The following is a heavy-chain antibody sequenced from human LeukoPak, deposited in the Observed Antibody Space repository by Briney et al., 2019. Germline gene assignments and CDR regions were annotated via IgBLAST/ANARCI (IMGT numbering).Heavy chain of an antibody. CDR3: ARDRNPPTGQYNWNLNRFFDP. D-gene: IGHD1-20*01. CDR1: GGSISSGGYY. CDR2: IYYSGST. V-gene: IGHV4-31*03. J-gene: IGHJ5*02. Sequence: SQTLSLTCTVSGGSISSGGYYWSWIRQHPGKGLEWIGYIYYSGSTYYNPSLKSRVTISADTSKNQFSLKLSSVTAADTAVYYCARDRNPPTGQYNWNLNRFFDPWGQGTLVTVSS.